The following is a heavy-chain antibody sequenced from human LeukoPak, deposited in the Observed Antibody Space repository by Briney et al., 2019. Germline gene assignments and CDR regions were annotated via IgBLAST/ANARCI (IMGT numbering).Heavy chain of an antibody. CDR1: GYTFTSYA. D-gene: IGHD2-2*01. CDR3: ARDLGYCSSTSCLPGDY. Sequence: ASVKVSCKASGYTFTSYAMHWVRQAPGQRLEWMGWINAGNGNTKYPQKFQGRVTITRDTSASTAYMELSSLRSEDTAVYYCARDLGYCSSTSCLPGDYWGRGTLVTVSS. V-gene: IGHV1-3*01. J-gene: IGHJ4*02. CDR2: INAGNGNT.